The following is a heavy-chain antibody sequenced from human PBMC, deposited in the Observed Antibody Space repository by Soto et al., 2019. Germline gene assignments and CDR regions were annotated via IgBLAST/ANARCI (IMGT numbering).Heavy chain of an antibody. CDR3: ARDQIMTNDAFDI. CDR1: GFTFSSYG. V-gene: IGHV3-33*01. CDR2: IWYDGSNK. D-gene: IGHD3-16*01. Sequence: QVQLVESGGGVVQPGRSLRLSCAASGFTFSSYGRHWVRKAPGKGLEWVAVIWYDGSNKYYADSVKGRFTISRDNSKNTLYLQMNSLRAEDTAVYYCARDQIMTNDAFDIWGQGTMVTVSS. J-gene: IGHJ3*02.